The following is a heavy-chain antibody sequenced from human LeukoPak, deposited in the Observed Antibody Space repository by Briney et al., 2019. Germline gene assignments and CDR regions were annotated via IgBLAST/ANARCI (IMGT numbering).Heavy chain of an antibody. CDR1: GFSFSSYG. Sequence: GGSLRLSCAASGFSFSSYGMYWVRQAPGKGPEWVAIIWYDGSNEYYADSVKGRFTISRDNSKNTLYLQMNSLRAEDTAVYYCARRVGYNYDLDYWGQGTLVTVSS. D-gene: IGHD3-22*01. CDR3: ARRVGYNYDLDY. CDR2: IWYDGSNE. J-gene: IGHJ4*02. V-gene: IGHV3-33*01.